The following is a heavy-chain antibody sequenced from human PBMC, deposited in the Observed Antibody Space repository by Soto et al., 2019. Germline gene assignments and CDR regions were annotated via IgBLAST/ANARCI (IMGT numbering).Heavy chain of an antibody. CDR2: ISGSGGST. CDR1: GFTFSSYA. J-gene: IGHJ6*02. D-gene: IGHD2-15*01. V-gene: IGHV3-23*01. Sequence: GGSLRLSCAASGFTFSSYAMSWVRQAPGKGLEWLSAISGSGGSTYYADSVKGRFTISRDNSKNTLYLQMNSLRAEDTAVYYCAKDYCSGGSCYGYYGMDVWGQGTTVTVSS. CDR3: AKDYCSGGSCYGYYGMDV.